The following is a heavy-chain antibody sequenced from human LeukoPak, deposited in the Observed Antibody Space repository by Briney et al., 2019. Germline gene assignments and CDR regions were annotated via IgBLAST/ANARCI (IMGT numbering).Heavy chain of an antibody. CDR1: GYTFTGYY. Sequence: ASVKVSCKASGYTFTGYYMHWVRQAPGQGLEWMGWINPNSGGTNYAQKCQGRVTMTRDTSISTAYVELSRLKSDDTAVYYCARVPRLYSSSWSQGYWGQGTLVTVSS. V-gene: IGHV1-2*02. CDR2: INPNSGGT. CDR3: ARVPRLYSSSWSQGY. J-gene: IGHJ4*02. D-gene: IGHD6-13*01.